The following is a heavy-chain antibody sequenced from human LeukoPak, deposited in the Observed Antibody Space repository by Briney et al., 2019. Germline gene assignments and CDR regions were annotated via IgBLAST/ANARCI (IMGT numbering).Heavy chain of an antibody. CDR2: IYGSGRT. V-gene: IGHV4-61*02. D-gene: IGHD1-1*01. CDR1: GDSISSGSYY. Sequence: PSQTLSLTCTVSGDSISSGSYYWSWIRQPAGKGLEWIGRIYGSGRTNYNLSLKSRVTISVDTSKNQFSLRLSSVTAADTAVYYCAVSWYNWNGRYYYYSMDVWGKGTTVTASS. CDR3: AVSWYNWNGRYYYYSMDV. J-gene: IGHJ6*03.